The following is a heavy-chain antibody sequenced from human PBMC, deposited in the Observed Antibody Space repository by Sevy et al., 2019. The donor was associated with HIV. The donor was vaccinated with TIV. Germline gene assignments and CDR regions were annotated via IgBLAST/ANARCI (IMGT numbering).Heavy chain of an antibody. CDR3: ARFAYGDYVLCFDP. V-gene: IGHV4-30-4*01. J-gene: IGHJ5*02. Sequence: SETLSLTCTVSGGSISSGDYYWSWIRQPPGKGLEWIGNIYYSGSTYYNPSLNSRVTISVDTSKNQFSLKLSAVTAADTAVYYCARFAYGDYVLCFDPWGQGTLVTVSS. D-gene: IGHD4-17*01. CDR1: GGSISSGDYY. CDR2: IYYSGST.